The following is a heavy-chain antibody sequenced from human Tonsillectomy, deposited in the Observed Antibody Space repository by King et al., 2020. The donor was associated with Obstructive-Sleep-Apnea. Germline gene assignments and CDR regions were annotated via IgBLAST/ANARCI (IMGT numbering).Heavy chain of an antibody. J-gene: IGHJ4*02. CDR3: ATYCSGGSCYFYHDY. CDR2: IYHSGST. V-gene: IGHV4-38-2*02. D-gene: IGHD2-15*01. Sequence: QLQESGPGLVKPSETLSLTCTVSGYSISSGYYWGWIRQPPGKGLEWIGNIYHSGSTYYKPSLKSRVTISVDTSKNQFSLKLSSVTAADTAVYYCATYCSGGSCYFYHDYWGQGTLVTVSS. CDR1: GYSISSGYY.